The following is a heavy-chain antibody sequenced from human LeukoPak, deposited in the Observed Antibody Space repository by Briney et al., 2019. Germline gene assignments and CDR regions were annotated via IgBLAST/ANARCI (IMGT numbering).Heavy chain of an antibody. CDR3: ATTSPLGVYYYGSGSHDAFDI. CDR1: GYTLTELS. D-gene: IGHD3-10*01. CDR2: FDPEDGET. J-gene: IGHJ3*02. Sequence: ASVKVSCKVSGYTLTELSMHWVRQAPGKGLEWMGGFDPEDGETIYAQKFQGRVTMTEDTSTDTAYMELSSLRSEDTAVYYCATTSPLGVYYYGSGSHDAFDIWGQGTMVTVSS. V-gene: IGHV1-24*01.